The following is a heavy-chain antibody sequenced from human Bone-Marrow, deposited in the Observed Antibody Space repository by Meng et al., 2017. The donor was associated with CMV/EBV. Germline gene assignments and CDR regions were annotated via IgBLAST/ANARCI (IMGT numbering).Heavy chain of an antibody. Sequence: GESLKISCAASGFTFSSYGMHWVRQAPGKGLEWVAFIRYDGSNKYYADSVKGRFTISRDNSKNTLYLQMNSLRAEDTAVYYCAKEEWIAVAGTPNGWFDPWGQGTLVTVYS. CDR1: GFTFSSYG. CDR3: AKEEWIAVAGTPNGWFDP. J-gene: IGHJ5*02. CDR2: IRYDGSNK. D-gene: IGHD6-19*01. V-gene: IGHV3-30*02.